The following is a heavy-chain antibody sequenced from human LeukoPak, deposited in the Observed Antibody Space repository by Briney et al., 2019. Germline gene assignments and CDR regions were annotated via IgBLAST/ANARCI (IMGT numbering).Heavy chain of an antibody. J-gene: IGHJ4*02. D-gene: IGHD2-2*02. CDR3: ATLSRYPPPTFDY. V-gene: IGHV3-30*02. Sequence: PGGSLRLSCAASGFTFSTYGMHWVRRAPGKGLEWVAFVRNDGTTKYYADSVKGRFITSRDNSKNTLYLQMNSLRSEDTAVYYCATLSRYPPPTFDYWGQGTLVTVSS. CDR1: GFTFSTYG. CDR2: VRNDGTTK.